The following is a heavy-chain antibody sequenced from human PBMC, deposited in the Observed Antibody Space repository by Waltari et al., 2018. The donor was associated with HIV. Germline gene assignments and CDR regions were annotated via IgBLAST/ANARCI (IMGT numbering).Heavy chain of an antibody. D-gene: IGHD3-22*01. CDR3: ARDQTMTRAFDI. J-gene: IGHJ3*02. Sequence: QVQLVESGGGVVQPGRSLRLSCAASGFTFSRYDMHWVRQAPGKGLEWVAVISYDGSNKYSADAVKRRFTISRDNSKNTLYLQMNSLRAEDTAVYYCARDQTMTRAFDIWGQGTMVPVSS. CDR1: GFTFSRYD. V-gene: IGHV3-30*01. CDR2: ISYDGSNK.